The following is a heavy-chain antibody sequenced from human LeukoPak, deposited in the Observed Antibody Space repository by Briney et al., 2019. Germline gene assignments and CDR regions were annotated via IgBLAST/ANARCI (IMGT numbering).Heavy chain of an antibody. D-gene: IGHD1-26*01. Sequence: RASVKVSCKASGGTFSSYAISWVRQAPGQGLEWMGGIITIFGTANYAQKFQGRVTITTDESTSTAYMELSSLRSEDTAVYYCARQGIVGATIGDYYYMDVWGKGTTVTVSS. J-gene: IGHJ6*03. CDR1: GGTFSSYA. CDR2: IITIFGTA. CDR3: ARQGIVGATIGDYYYMDV. V-gene: IGHV1-69*05.